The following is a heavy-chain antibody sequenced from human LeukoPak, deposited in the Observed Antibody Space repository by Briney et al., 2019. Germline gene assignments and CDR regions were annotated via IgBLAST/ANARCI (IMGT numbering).Heavy chain of an antibody. V-gene: IGHV3-7*01. Sequence: GGSLRLSCAASGFTFSSYEMNWVRQAPGKGLEWVANIKQDGSEKYYVDSVKGRFTISRDNAKNSLYLQMNSLRAEDTAVYYCARDWGWFGMDVWGKGTTVTISS. CDR2: IKQDGSEK. J-gene: IGHJ6*04. CDR1: GFTFSSYE. D-gene: IGHD3-10*01. CDR3: ARDWGWFGMDV.